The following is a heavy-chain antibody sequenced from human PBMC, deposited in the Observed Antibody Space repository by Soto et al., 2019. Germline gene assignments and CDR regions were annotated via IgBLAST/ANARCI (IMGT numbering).Heavy chain of an antibody. D-gene: IGHD3-10*01. J-gene: IGHJ4*02. V-gene: IGHV1-2*02. Sequence: ASVKVSCKASGYSISAYYIHWVRQAPGQGLEWMGWIDPKNGGTVSAQKFQGRLTMTRDTSISTVYMDLSGLTSDDTALYYCGRDDYGIFPYWGQGTLVTVSS. CDR3: GRDDYGIFPY. CDR1: GYSISAYY. CDR2: IDPKNGGT.